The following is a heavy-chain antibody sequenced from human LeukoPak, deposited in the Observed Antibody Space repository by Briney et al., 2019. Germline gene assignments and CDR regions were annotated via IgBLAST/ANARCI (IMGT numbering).Heavy chain of an antibody. J-gene: IGHJ5*02. Sequence: EASVKVSCKASGGTFSSYAISWVRQAPGQGLEWMGGIIPIFGTANYAQKFQGRVTITTDESTSTAYMELSSLRSEDTAVYYCARGRFLEWLLPNNWFDPWGQGTLVTVSS. V-gene: IGHV1-69*05. CDR1: GGTFSSYA. CDR2: IIPIFGTA. CDR3: ARGRFLEWLLPNNWFDP. D-gene: IGHD3-3*01.